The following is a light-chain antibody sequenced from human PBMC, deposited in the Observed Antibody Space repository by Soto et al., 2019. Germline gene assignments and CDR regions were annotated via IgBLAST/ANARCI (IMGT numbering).Light chain of an antibody. CDR3: CSYAGTYTLYV. CDR2: DVF. J-gene: IGLJ1*01. CDR1: SSDVGGYNY. V-gene: IGLV2-11*01. Sequence: QSALTQPRSVSGSPGQSVTISCTGTSSDVGGYNYVSWYQQHPGKAPKLIIYDVFKRPSGVPDRFSGSKSGNTASLTISGLQAEDEADYYCCSYAGTYTLYVFGTGTKLTVL.